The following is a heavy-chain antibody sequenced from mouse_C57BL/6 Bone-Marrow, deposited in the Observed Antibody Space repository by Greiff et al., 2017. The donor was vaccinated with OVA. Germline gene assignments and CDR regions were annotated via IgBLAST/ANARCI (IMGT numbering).Heavy chain of an antibody. Sequence: DVHLVESGGGLVQSGRSLRLSCATSGFTFSDFYMEWVRQAPGKGLEWIAASRNKANDYTTEYSASVKGRFIVSRDTSQSILYLQMHALRAEDTAIYYCARDNGGYWGQGTSVTVSS. CDR2: SRNKANDYTT. V-gene: IGHV7-1*01. CDR3: ARDNGGY. CDR1: GFTFSDFY. J-gene: IGHJ4*01. D-gene: IGHD1-1*01.